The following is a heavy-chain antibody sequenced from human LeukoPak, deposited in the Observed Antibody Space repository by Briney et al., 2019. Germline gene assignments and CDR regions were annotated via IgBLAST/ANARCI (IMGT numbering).Heavy chain of an antibody. Sequence: GGSLRLSCAASGFTVSNNYLSWVRQAPGKGLEWVSVIFGGGSTYYADSVEGRFTISRDDSKNTLYLQMNSLRVEDTAVYYCASLIAASNVWGQGTLVTVSS. CDR2: IFGGGST. CDR1: GFTVSNNY. CDR3: ASLIAASNV. J-gene: IGHJ4*02. D-gene: IGHD6-13*01. V-gene: IGHV3-66*02.